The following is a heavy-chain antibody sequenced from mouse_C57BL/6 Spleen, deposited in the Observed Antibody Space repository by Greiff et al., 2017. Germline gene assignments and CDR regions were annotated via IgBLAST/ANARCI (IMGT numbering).Heavy chain of an antibody. Sequence: VQLQQPGAELVMPGASVKLSCKASGYTFTSYWMHWVKPRPGQGLEWIGEIDPSDSYTNYNQKFQGKSTLTVDKSSSTAYMQLSRLTSEDSAVYYCAREGATVVAHYFDYWGQGTTLTVSS. J-gene: IGHJ2*01. CDR3: AREGATVVAHYFDY. CDR2: IDPSDSYT. V-gene: IGHV1-69*01. D-gene: IGHD1-1*01. CDR1: GYTFTSYW.